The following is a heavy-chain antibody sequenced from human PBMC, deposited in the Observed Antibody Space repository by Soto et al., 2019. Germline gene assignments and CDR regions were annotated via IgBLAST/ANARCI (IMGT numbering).Heavy chain of an antibody. CDR2: IYPGDSDT. V-gene: IGHV5-51*01. Sequence: PXESLKISCKGSGYSFTSYWIGWVRRMPGKGLEWMGIIYPGDSDTRYSPSFQGQVTISADKSISTAYLQWSSLKASDTAMYYCARSGWPHYYYYGMDVSGHGTTATVSS. J-gene: IGHJ6*02. D-gene: IGHD3-10*01. CDR1: GYSFTSYW. CDR3: ARSGWPHYYYYGMDV.